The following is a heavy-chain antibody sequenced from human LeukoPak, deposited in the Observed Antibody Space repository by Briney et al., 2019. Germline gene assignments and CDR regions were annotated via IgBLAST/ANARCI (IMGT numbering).Heavy chain of an antibody. D-gene: IGHD6-19*01. V-gene: IGHV4-59*12. CDR2: IYYTGST. CDR3: ARDRGIAVASDY. Sequence: SETLSLTCSVSGGSISNYYWSWIRQPPGKGLEWIGYIYYTGSTNYNPSLKSRVTISVDTSKNQFSLKLSSVTAADTAVYYCARDRGIAVASDYWGQGTLVTVSS. J-gene: IGHJ4*02. CDR1: GGSISNYY.